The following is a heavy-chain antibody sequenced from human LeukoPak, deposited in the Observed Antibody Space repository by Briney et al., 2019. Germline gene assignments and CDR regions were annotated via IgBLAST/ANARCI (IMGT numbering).Heavy chain of an antibody. CDR3: AKGVVVVPAAGDAFDI. D-gene: IGHD2-2*01. V-gene: IGHV3-23*01. CDR1: GFTFSNYD. CDR2: ISGSAGST. Sequence: GGSLRLSCAASGFTFSNYDMSWVRQGPGKGLEWVSGISGSAGSTYYADSVKGRFTISRDNSKNTLYLQMISLRAEDTAVYYCAKGVVVVPAAGDAFDIWGQGTMVTVSS. J-gene: IGHJ3*02.